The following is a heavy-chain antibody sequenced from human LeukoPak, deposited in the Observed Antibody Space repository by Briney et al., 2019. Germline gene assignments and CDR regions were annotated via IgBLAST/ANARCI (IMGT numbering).Heavy chain of an antibody. D-gene: IGHD2-2*01. CDR1: GFTFSSYW. CDR3: ARGSLLGYCSSTSCYSVGGTYYYYGMDV. J-gene: IGHJ6*02. CDR2: IKQDGSEK. V-gene: IGHV3-7*03. Sequence: GGSLRLSCAASGFTFSSYWMSWVRQAPGKGLEWVANIKQDGSEKYYVDSVKGRFTISRDNAKNSLYLQMNSLRSEDTAVYYCARGSLLGYCSSTSCYSVGGTYYYYGMDVWGQGTTVTVSS.